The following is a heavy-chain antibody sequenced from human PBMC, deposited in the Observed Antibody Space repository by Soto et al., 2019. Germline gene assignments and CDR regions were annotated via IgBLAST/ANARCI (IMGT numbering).Heavy chain of an antibody. D-gene: IGHD2-2*01. CDR3: AIDIVVVPAAITEAGVYDYYGMDV. CDR1: GFTFSSYA. Sequence: GGSLRLSCAPSGFTFSSYAMSWVRQAPGNGLEWVSAISGSGGSTYYADSVKGRFTISRDNSKNTLYLQMNSLRAEDTAVYYCAIDIVVVPAAITEAGVYDYYGMDVWGQGTTVTVSS. V-gene: IGHV3-23*01. CDR2: ISGSGGST. J-gene: IGHJ6*02.